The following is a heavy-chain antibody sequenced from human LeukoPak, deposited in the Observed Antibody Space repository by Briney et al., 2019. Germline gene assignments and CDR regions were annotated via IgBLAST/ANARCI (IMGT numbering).Heavy chain of an antibody. J-gene: IGHJ4*02. V-gene: IGHV3-66*02. CDR2: IYSGGST. Sequence: GGSLRLSCAASGFTISDNYMNWVRQAPGKGLEWVSVIYSGGSTYYADSVKGRFTISRDNSKNTLYLQMNSLRAEDTAVYYCARAEVIAILDYWGQGTLVTVSS. CDR1: GFTISDNY. D-gene: IGHD2-21*01. CDR3: ARAEVIAILDY.